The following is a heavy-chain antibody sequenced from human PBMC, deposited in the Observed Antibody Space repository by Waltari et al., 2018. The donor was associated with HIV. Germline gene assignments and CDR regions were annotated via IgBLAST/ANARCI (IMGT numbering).Heavy chain of an antibody. CDR3: ARDRGRRRGFFVY. D-gene: IGHD3-16*01. J-gene: IGHJ4*02. CDR2: INPNTGDT. Sequence: QVQLVQSGAEVKKPGASVKISCKAFGYTFIGYYMHWVRPAPGKGLEWRGWINPNTGDTNYEKKFQGGVTMTRDTSISIVYMDLSSLKSDDTAVYYCARDRGRRRGFFVYWGQGTLVTVST. V-gene: IGHV1-2*02. CDR1: GYTFIGYY.